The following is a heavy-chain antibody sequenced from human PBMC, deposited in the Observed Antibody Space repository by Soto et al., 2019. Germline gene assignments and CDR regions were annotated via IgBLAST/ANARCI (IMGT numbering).Heavy chain of an antibody. CDR2: IYSGGNT. CDR3: APNPWSSILYFIP. J-gene: IGHJ5*02. D-gene: IGHD6-13*01. V-gene: IGHV3-66*01. Sequence: EVHLVESGGGLVQPGGSLRLSCAASGFIVSSNYMSWVRKAPGKGLEWVSLIYSGGNTFYADYVNGRFTISRDNSKNTVYFQMNSLRAEDTAIYYCAPNPWSSILYFIPWGQGTLVTVSS. CDR1: GFIVSSNY.